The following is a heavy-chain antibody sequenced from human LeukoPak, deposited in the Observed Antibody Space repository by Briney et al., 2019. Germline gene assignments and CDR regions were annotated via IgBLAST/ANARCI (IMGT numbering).Heavy chain of an antibody. CDR1: GGSISSYY. D-gene: IGHD3-22*01. J-gene: IGHJ4*02. CDR3: ASTPYYYDSSGYYMGVLGY. V-gene: IGHV4-59*01. CDR2: IYYSGST. Sequence: SETLSLTCTVSGGSISSYYWSWIRQPPGKGLEWIGYIYYSGSTNYNPSLKSRVTISVDTSKNQFSLKLSSVTAADTAVYYCASTPYYYDSSGYYMGVLGYWGQGTLVTVSS.